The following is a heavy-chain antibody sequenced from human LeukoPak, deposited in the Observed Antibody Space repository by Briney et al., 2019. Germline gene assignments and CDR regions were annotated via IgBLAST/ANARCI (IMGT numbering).Heavy chain of an antibody. Sequence: GGSLRLSCAASGFTFSSYGMHWVRQAPGKGLEWVAVISYDGSNKYYADSVKGRFTISRDNSKNTLHLQMNSLRAEDTAVYYCAKDRKVVVVPAAIDYWGQGTLVTVSS. D-gene: IGHD2-2*01. V-gene: IGHV3-30*18. J-gene: IGHJ4*02. CDR2: ISYDGSNK. CDR1: GFTFSSYG. CDR3: AKDRKVVVVPAAIDY.